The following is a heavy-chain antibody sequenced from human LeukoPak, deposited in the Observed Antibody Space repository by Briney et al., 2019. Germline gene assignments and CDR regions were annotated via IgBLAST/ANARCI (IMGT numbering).Heavy chain of an antibody. J-gene: IGHJ6*03. Sequence: ASVKVSCKASGYTFTSYYMHWVRQAPGQGLEWMGIINPSGGSTSYAQKFQGRVTMTRDTSTSTVYTELSSLRSEDTAVYYCARVLRYCSGGNCYSGGLGYMDVWGKGTTVTISS. D-gene: IGHD2-15*01. CDR3: ARVLRYCSGGNCYSGGLGYMDV. V-gene: IGHV1-46*01. CDR2: INPSGGST. CDR1: GYTFTSYY.